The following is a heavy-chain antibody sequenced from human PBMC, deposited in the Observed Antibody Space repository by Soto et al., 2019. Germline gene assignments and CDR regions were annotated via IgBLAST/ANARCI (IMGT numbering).Heavy chain of an antibody. J-gene: IGHJ4*02. D-gene: IGHD1-26*01. V-gene: IGHV5-51*01. CDR3: ARHPWELPDIYFAY. CDR2: IYPGDSDT. CDR1: GYSFTSYW. Sequence: GESLKISCKGFGYSFTSYWIGWVRQMPGKGPEWMGVIYPGDSDTRYSPSFEGQVTISVDKSISTAYLQWSSLKASDTAMYYCARHPWELPDIYFAYWGQGTLDTVSS.